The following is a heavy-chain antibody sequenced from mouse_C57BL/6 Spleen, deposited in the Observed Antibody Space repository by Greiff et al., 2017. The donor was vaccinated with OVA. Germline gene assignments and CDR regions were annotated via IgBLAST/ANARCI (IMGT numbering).Heavy chain of an antibody. Sequence: VKLVESGPGLVAPSQSLSITCTVSGFSFTSYGVHWVRQPPGKGLEWLVVIRSDGSTTYNSAIKSRLSISKDNSKSHVFLKMNMHQCDNTATDYCSGHGELGFAYWGQGTLVTVSA. D-gene: IGHD4-1*01. CDR1: GFSFTSYG. J-gene: IGHJ3*01. V-gene: IGHV2-6-1*01. CDR3: SGHGELGFAY. CDR2: IRSDGST.